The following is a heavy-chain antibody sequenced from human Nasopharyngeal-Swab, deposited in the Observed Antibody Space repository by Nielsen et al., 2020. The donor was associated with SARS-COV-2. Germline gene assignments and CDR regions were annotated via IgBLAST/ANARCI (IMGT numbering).Heavy chain of an antibody. CDR3: ARRSTAVKFDY. Sequence: WIRQPPGKGLEWIGEIYHSGSTNYNPSLKSRVTISVDKSKNQFSLKLSSVPAADTAVYYCARRSTAVKFDYWGQGTLVTVSS. J-gene: IGHJ4*02. V-gene: IGHV4-4*02. CDR2: IYHSGST.